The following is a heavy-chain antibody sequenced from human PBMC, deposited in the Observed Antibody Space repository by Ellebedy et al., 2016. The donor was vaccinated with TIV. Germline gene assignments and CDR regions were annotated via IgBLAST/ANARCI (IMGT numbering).Heavy chain of an antibody. CDR3: ARNSYEWSSRGGFDD. CDR2: TIPFFGTA. CDR1: GGTFSSYA. J-gene: IGHJ4*02. D-gene: IGHD3-3*01. Sequence: AASVKVSCKASGGTFSSYAIFWLRQAPGQGLEWMGGTIPFFGTASYAQKFQGRVTLPADESTTTAYMELSSLRSEDTAVYYCARNSYEWSSRGGFDDWGQGTLVTVSS. V-gene: IGHV1-69*13.